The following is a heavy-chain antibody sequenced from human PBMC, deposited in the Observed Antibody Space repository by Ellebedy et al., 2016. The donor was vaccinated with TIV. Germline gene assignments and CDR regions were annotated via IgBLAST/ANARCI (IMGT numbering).Heavy chain of an antibody. D-gene: IGHD3-9*01. V-gene: IGHV3-9*01. CDR2: IAWNGAWI. Sequence: SLKISCGASGFDFDENAMHWVRQRPGKGLEWVARIAWNGAWIAYADSVEGRFTISRDSAEKSLYLQMTGLRADDTGSYYCVKSPFYDIVTGYEGEEGYYFDSWGQGTLVTVSS. CDR1: GFDFDENA. J-gene: IGHJ4*02. CDR3: VKSPFYDIVTGYEGEEGYYFDS.